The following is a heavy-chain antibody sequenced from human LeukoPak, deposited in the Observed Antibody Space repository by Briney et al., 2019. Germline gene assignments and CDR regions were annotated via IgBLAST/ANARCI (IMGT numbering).Heavy chain of an antibody. CDR3: ARDTSAFLAGYYYMDV. V-gene: IGHV3-23*01. CDR1: GFTFSSYA. CDR2: ISGSGGST. Sequence: GGSLRLSCAASGFTFSSYAMSWVRQAPGKGLEWVSAISGSGGSTYYADSVKGRFTISRDNSKNTLFLQMNTLRADDTAVYYCARDTSAFLAGYYYMDVGGKGTTVTVSS. D-gene: IGHD2-2*01. J-gene: IGHJ6*03.